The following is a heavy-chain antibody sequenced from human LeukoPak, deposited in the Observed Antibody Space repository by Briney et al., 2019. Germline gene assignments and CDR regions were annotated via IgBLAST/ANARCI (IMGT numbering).Heavy chain of an antibody. J-gene: IGHJ4*02. CDR2: ISSSGSTI. Sequence: PGGSLRLSCAASGFTFSDYYMSWIRQAPGKGLEWVSYISSSGSTIYYADSVKGRFTISRDNAKNSLYLQMNSLRAEDTAVYYCARDSRTAAGISYAIDYWGQGTLVTVSS. CDR3: ARDSRTAAGISYAIDY. CDR1: GFTFSDYY. D-gene: IGHD6-13*01. V-gene: IGHV3-11*01.